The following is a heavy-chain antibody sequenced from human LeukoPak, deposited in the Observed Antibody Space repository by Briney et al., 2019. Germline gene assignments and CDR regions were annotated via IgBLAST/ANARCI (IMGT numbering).Heavy chain of an antibody. J-gene: IGHJ4*02. Sequence: AGGSLRLSCAASGFTFNNAWMNWVRQAPGKGLEWVGRIKSKTDGGTTDYAASVKGRFTISRDDSKNTLYLQMNSLKTEDTAVYYCTHRDRIAVAGTDYWGQGTLVTVSS. D-gene: IGHD6-19*01. CDR3: THRDRIAVAGTDY. V-gene: IGHV3-15*01. CDR2: IKSKTDGGTT. CDR1: GFTFNNAW.